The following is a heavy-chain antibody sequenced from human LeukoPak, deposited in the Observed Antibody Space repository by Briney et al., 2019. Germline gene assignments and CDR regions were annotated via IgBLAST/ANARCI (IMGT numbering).Heavy chain of an antibody. J-gene: IGHJ4*02. CDR3: ARNASDSGTSYFDY. CDR2: IYYSGST. D-gene: IGHD1-26*01. V-gene: IGHV4-39*01. Sequence: PSETLSLTCTVSGGSISSSTYYWGWLRQPPGKGLEWIGSIYYSGSTSYNPSRKSRVTISVDTSKNQFFLKLDSVTAADTAVYYCARNASDSGTSYFDYWGQGTLVTVSS. CDR1: GGSISSSTYY.